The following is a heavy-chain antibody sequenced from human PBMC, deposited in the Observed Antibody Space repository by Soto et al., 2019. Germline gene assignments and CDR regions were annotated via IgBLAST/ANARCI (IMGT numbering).Heavy chain of an antibody. J-gene: IGHJ4*02. V-gene: IGHV4-31*02. CDR1: GCSIRSGGYY. CDR2: IYYSGST. CDR3: ARSGYSYGPNPLLY. Sequence: SDPLSLTCTFSGCSIRSGGYYWSWILQHPGKGLEWIGYIYYSGSTYYNTSLKSRVTISVDTSKNQFSLKLSSVTAADTAVYYCARSGYSYGPNPLLYWGQGTLVTVS. D-gene: IGHD5-18*01.